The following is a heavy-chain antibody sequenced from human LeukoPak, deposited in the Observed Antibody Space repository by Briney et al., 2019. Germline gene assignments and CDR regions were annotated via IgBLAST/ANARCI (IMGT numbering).Heavy chain of an antibody. D-gene: IGHD3-10*01. CDR1: GYTFTGYY. CDR3: ARGSGGSKRSYYMDV. CDR2: INPNSGGT. J-gene: IGHJ6*03. V-gene: IGHV1-2*02. Sequence: ASVKVPCKASGYTFTGYYMHWVRQAPGQGLEWMGWINPNSGGTNYAQKFQGRVTMTRDTSISTAYMKLSRLRSDDTAVYYCARGSGGSKRSYYMDVWGKGTTVTVSS.